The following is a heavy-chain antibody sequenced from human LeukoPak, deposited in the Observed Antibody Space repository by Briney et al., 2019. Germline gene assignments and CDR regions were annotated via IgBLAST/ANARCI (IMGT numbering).Heavy chain of an antibody. CDR2: IYPGDSDT. D-gene: IGHD3-22*01. J-gene: IGHJ4*02. Sequence: GESLKISCKGSGYSFTSYWIGWVRQMPGKGLEWMGIIYPGDSDTRYSPSFQGQVTISADKSISTAYLQWSGLKASDTAMYYCARQYDSSGYYFPYWGQGTLVTVSS. CDR3: ARQYDSSGYYFPY. CDR1: GYSFTSYW. V-gene: IGHV5-51*01.